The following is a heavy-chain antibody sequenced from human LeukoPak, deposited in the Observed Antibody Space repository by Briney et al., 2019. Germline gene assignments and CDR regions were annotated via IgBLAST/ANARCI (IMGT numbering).Heavy chain of an antibody. D-gene: IGHD6-19*01. CDR2: INPNSGGT. CDR3: ARSPSGWYGDY. Sequence: ASVQVSCKASVYTFTDYYIHWLRQAPGQGLDWMGLINPNSGGTSSARKFQGRVTVTRDTSISTVYMELSRLTSDDTAMYYCARSPSGWYGDYWGQGTLVTVSS. J-gene: IGHJ4*02. V-gene: IGHV1-2*06. CDR1: VYTFTDYY.